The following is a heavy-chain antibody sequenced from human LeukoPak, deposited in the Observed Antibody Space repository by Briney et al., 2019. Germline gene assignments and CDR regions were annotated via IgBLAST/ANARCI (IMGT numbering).Heavy chain of an antibody. CDR3: ARAPPRYYYDSSGSGY. CDR2: ISSSSSYI. J-gene: IGHJ4*02. CDR1: GFTFSSYS. Sequence: GGSLRLSCAASGFTFSSYSMNWVRQAPGKGLEWVSSISSSSSYIYYADSVKGRFTISRDNAKNSLYLQMNSLRAEDTAVYYCARAPPRYYYDSSGSGYWGQGTLVTVSS. V-gene: IGHV3-21*01. D-gene: IGHD3-22*01.